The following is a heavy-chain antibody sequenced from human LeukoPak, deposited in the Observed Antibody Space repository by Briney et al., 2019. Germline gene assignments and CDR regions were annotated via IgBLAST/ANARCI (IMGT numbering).Heavy chain of an antibody. V-gene: IGHV4-61*02. CDR3: ARDIAAAGYYFDY. Sequence: PSETLSLTCTVSGDSISSGDYYWSWIRQPAGKGLEWIGRISSSGSTNYNPSLKSRVTISVDTSKNQFSLKLSSVTAADTAVYYCARDIAAAGYYFDYWGQGTLVTVSS. CDR1: GDSISSGDYY. J-gene: IGHJ4*02. CDR2: ISSSGST. D-gene: IGHD6-13*01.